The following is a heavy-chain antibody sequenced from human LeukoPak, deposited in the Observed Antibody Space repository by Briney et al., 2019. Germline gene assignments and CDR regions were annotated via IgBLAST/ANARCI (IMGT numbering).Heavy chain of an antibody. V-gene: IGHV3-13*01. CDR1: GVTFRSCD. Sequence: PGGSLRLSCAASGVTFRSCDMHWVRHATGKGLEWVSAIGTAGDTYYPGSVKGRFTISRENAKNYLYLQMNSLRAGDTAVYYCARVSRDYGGNSDYFDYWGQGTLVTVSS. CDR3: ARVSRDYGGNSDYFDY. J-gene: IGHJ4*02. D-gene: IGHD4-23*01. CDR2: IGTAGDT.